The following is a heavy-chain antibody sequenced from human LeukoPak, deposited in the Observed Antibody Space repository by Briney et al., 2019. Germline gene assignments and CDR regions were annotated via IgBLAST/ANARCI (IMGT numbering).Heavy chain of an antibody. V-gene: IGHV3-43D*03. CDR3: AKEVVLRSRSGYYDY. J-gene: IGHJ4*02. Sequence: PGGSLRLSCAASGFTFDDYAMHWVRQAPGKGLEWASLISWDGGSTYYADSVKGRFTISRDNSKNSLYLQMNSLRAEDTALYYCAKEVVLRSRSGYYDYWGQGTLVTVSS. D-gene: IGHD3-22*01. CDR1: GFTFDDYA. CDR2: ISWDGGST.